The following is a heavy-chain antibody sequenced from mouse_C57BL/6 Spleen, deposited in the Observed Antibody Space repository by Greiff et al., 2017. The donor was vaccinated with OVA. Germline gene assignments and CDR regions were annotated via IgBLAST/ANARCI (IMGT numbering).Heavy chain of an antibody. D-gene: IGHD1-1*01. J-gene: IGHJ3*01. CDR2: IHPNSGST. CDR1: GYTFTSYW. Sequence: QVQLQQPGAELVKPGASVKLSCKASGYTFTSYWMHWVKQRPGQGLEWIGMIHPNSGSTNYNEKFKSKATLTVDKSSSTAYMQLSSLTSEDSAVDCGARTYGSSYVFAYWGQGTLVTVSA. V-gene: IGHV1-64*01. CDR3: ARTYGSSYVFAY.